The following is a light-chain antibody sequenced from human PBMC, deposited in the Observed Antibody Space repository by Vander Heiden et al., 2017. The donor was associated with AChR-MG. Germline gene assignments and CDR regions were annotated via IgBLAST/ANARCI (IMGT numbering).Light chain of an antibody. CDR2: KDT. CDR1: ALTKQY. Sequence: SYELPPPPSVSVSPGQTARITCSGDALTKQYAYWYQQKPGQAPLLVIYKDTERPSGIPERFSGSSSGTTVTLTISAVQAEDEADYYCQSADTSGSYLVIFGGGTKLTVL. CDR3: QSADTSGSYLVI. V-gene: IGLV3-25*03. J-gene: IGLJ2*01.